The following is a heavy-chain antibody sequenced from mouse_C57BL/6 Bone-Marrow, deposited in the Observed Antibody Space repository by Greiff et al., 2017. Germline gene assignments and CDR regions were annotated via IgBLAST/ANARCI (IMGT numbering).Heavy chain of an antibody. CDR1: GFTFRSYG. Sequence: EVNVVVSGGDLVKPGGSLKLSCAASGFTFRSYGMSWVRQTPDKRLEWVATISSGGSYTYYTDSVKGRFTLSRDNAKNTLYLQISSLNSVDTAMYYCARPTGFAYWGQGTLVTVSA. V-gene: IGHV5-6*01. J-gene: IGHJ3*01. CDR2: ISSGGSYT. CDR3: ARPTGFAY.